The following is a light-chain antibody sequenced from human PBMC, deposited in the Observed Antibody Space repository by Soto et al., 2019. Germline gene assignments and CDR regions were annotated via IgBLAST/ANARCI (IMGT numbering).Light chain of an antibody. CDR2: DVS. J-gene: IGLJ1*01. Sequence: SVLTQPASVSGSPGQSITISCTGTSSDVGGYIYVSWYQHHPGKVPKLIIFDVSNRPSGISNRFSGSKSGNTASPTISGLQAEDEADYYCISYTSSSPYVFGTGTKVTVL. V-gene: IGLV2-14*03. CDR1: SSDVGGYIY. CDR3: ISYTSSSPYV.